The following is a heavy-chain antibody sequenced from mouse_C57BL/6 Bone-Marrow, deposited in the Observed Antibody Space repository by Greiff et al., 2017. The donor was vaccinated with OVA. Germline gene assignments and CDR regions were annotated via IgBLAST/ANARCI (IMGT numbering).Heavy chain of an antibody. CDR2: IYPGDGDT. CDR3: AHYYCSSYWFAY. V-gene: IGHV1-82*01. D-gene: IGHD1-1*01. J-gene: IGHJ3*01. Sequence: QVQLKESGPELVKPGASVKISCKASGYAFSSSWMNWVQQRPGKGLEWIGRIYPGDGDTNYNGKFKGKATLTADKSSSTAYMQLSSLTSEDSAVYFCAHYYCSSYWFAYWGQGTLVTVSA. CDR1: GYAFSSSW.